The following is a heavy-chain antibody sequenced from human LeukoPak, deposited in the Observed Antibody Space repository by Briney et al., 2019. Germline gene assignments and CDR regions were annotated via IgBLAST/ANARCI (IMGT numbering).Heavy chain of an antibody. J-gene: IGHJ3*02. CDR3: AKGCLGELSDAFDI. V-gene: IGHV3-23*01. CDR2: ISGRALGT. D-gene: IGHD3-16*02. Sequence: PGGALRLSCTASGFNFYNYAMTWVRQAPGKGLEWVSSISGRALGTYYVDSVKGRFTISRDNSKNTLYLQMSSLRAEDTAVYYCAKGCLGELSDAFDIRGQGTMVTVSS. CDR1: GFNFYNYA.